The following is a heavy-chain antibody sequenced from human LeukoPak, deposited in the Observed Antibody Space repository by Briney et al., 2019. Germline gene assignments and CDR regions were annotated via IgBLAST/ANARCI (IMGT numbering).Heavy chain of an antibody. Sequence: GGSLRLSCAASGFTFDDYAMYWVRQAPGKGLEWVSGVSWNSRIIDYADSVKGRFTISRGNAKRSLYLQMNSLRSEGTAFYYCARLTGAASGTYYFDYWGQGTLVTVSS. CDR1: GFTFDDYA. CDR2: VSWNSRII. V-gene: IGHV3-9*01. CDR3: ARLTGAASGTYYFDY. J-gene: IGHJ4*02. D-gene: IGHD1-26*01.